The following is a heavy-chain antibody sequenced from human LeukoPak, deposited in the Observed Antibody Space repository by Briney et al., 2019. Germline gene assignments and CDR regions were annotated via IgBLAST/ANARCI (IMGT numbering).Heavy chain of an antibody. CDR3: ARADIGWNPADD. Sequence: PSETLSLTCDVSGGSINDRDWWTWVRQPPGKGLEWLGEIHASGRTNCNPSLKSRVTISINKSKNQFFLNLGSVTAADTAVYYCARADIGWNPADDWGQGTLVIVSS. V-gene: IGHV4-4*02. CDR1: GGSINDRDW. CDR2: IHASGRT. J-gene: IGHJ4*02. D-gene: IGHD1-1*01.